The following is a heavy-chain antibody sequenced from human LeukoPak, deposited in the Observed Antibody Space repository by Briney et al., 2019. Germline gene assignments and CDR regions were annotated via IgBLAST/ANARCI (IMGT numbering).Heavy chain of an antibody. D-gene: IGHD6-13*01. CDR3: ARDPSYPGIAAAGHFFDY. V-gene: IGHV1-2*02. Sequence: ASVKVSCKASGYTFTGYYMHWVRQAPGQGLEWMGWINPNSGGTNYAQKFQGRVTMTRDTSISTAYMELSRVRSDDTAVYYCARDPSYPGIAAAGHFFDYWGQGTLVTVSS. J-gene: IGHJ4*02. CDR2: INPNSGGT. CDR1: GYTFTGYY.